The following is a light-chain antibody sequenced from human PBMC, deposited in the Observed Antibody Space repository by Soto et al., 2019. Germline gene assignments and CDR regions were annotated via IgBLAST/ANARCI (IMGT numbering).Light chain of an antibody. J-gene: IGLJ1*01. Sequence: QSALTQPPSVSEAPRQRVTISCSGSSSNIGNNAVNWYQQLPGKAPKLLIYYDDLLPSGVSDRFSGSKSGTSASLAISGPQSEDEADYYCAAWDDSLNGYVFGTGTKVTVL. V-gene: IGLV1-36*01. CDR3: AAWDDSLNGYV. CDR2: YDD. CDR1: SSNIGNNA.